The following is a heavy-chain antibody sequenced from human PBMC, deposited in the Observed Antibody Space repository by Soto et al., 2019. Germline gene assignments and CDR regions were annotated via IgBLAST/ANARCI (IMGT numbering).Heavy chain of an antibody. CDR2: IYPGDSDT. D-gene: IGHD3-10*01. CDR3: ASQRIYGSGHYGMDV. Sequence: PGESLKISCKGSGYSFTNYWIDWVRQMPGKGLEWMGIIYPGDSDTRYSPSFQGQVTISADKSISTAYLQWNSLKASDTAIYYCASQRIYGSGHYGMDVWGQGTTVTVSS. CDR1: GYSFTNYW. V-gene: IGHV5-51*01. J-gene: IGHJ6*02.